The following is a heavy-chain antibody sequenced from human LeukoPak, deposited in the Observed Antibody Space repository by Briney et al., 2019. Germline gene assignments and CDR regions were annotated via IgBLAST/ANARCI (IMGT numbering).Heavy chain of an antibody. D-gene: IGHD3-10*01. CDR1: GFTFSTCA. Sequence: QPGRSLRLSCTASGFTFSTCAMHWVRQAPGKGLEWVAVIWYDGSNKYFADSVKGRFTISRDNSKNTLYLQMNSLRAEDTAVYYCARDTNPYYYGSGSYTGWFDPWGQGTLVTVSS. CDR3: ARDTNPYYYGSGSYTGWFDP. V-gene: IGHV3-33*01. CDR2: IWYDGSNK. J-gene: IGHJ5*02.